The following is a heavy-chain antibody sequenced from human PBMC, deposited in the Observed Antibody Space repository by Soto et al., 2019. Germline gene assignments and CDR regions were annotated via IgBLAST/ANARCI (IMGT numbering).Heavy chain of an antibody. CDR3: AKDFGHYDILIGYPTFGS. V-gene: IGHV3-23*01. Sequence: GGAQRLSSTSSAFSCTTTSMSTFRPAAGEGVVWVSAVSRSGDNTYHADSVKGRFTISRDNSKYTLYLQMISLRVEDTALYYCAKDFGHYDILIGYPTFGSWGQGTLGTV. D-gene: IGHD3-9*01. CDR2: VSRSGDNT. J-gene: IGHJ4*02. CDR1: AFSCTTTS.